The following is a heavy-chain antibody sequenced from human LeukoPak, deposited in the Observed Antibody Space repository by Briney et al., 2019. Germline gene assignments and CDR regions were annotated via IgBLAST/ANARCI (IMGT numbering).Heavy chain of an antibody. CDR2: TYYRSKWYN. Sequence: SQTLSLTCATSGDSVSSNSAAWNWIRQSPSRGLEWLGRTYYRSKWYNDYAVSVKSRITINPDTSKNQFSLQLNSVTPEDTAVYYCARDLGLWFGESNWFDPWGQGTLVTVSS. CDR3: ARDLGLWFGESNWFDP. V-gene: IGHV6-1*01. D-gene: IGHD3-10*01. J-gene: IGHJ5*02. CDR1: GDSVSSNSAA.